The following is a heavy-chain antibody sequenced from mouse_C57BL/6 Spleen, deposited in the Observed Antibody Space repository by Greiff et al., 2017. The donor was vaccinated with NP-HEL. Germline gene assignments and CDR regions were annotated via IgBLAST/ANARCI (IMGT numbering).Heavy chain of an antibody. Sequence: QVQLQQSGPELVKPGASVKISCKASGYAFSSSWMNWVKQRPGKGLEWIGRIYPGDGDTNYNGKFKGKATLTADKSSSTAYMQLSSLTSEDSAVYFCAFYDYGPMDYWGQGTSVTVSS. CDR2: IYPGDGDT. CDR1: GYAFSSSW. CDR3: AFYDYGPMDY. D-gene: IGHD2-4*01. J-gene: IGHJ4*01. V-gene: IGHV1-82*01.